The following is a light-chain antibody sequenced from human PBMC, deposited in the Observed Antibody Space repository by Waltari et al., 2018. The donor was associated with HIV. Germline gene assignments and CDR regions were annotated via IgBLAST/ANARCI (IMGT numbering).Light chain of an antibody. CDR3: QQYYTTPQT. V-gene: IGKV4-1*01. Sequence: DIVMTQSPDSLAVSLGERATIHCTSSQSVLKSSNNKNYLNWYQQIPGQPPKRLIYWASTRESGVPDLFSGSGSGTDFTLTISSLQAEDVAVYYCQQYYTTPQTFGQGTKVEIK. CDR1: QSVLKSSNNKNY. J-gene: IGKJ1*01. CDR2: WAS.